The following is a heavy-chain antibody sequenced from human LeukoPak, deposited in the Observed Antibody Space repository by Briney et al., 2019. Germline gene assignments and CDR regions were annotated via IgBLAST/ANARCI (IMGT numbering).Heavy chain of an antibody. CDR3: ARGSDGYNHY. Sequence: GGSLRLSCAASGLTFSSYSMNWVRQAPGKGLEWVSSISSSSSYIYYADSVKGRFTISRDNAKNSLYLQMNSLRAEDTAVYYCARGSDGYNHYWGQGTLVTVSS. CDR1: GLTFSSYS. D-gene: IGHD5-24*01. J-gene: IGHJ4*02. V-gene: IGHV3-21*01. CDR2: ISSSSSYI.